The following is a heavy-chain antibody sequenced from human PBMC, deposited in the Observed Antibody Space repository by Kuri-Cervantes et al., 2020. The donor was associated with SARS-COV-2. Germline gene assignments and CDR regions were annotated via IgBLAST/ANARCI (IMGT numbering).Heavy chain of an antibody. Sequence: ASVKVSCKASGYTLTDYYLHWVRQAPGQGLEWLGWINPNGGTKSAQRLQGRATVTRDTSFNTVYVELSMLRSDVTAVDYWACERLTDGYSDGFDLWGQGTLVTVSS. CDR3: ACERLTDGYSDGFDL. V-gene: IGHV1-2*02. CDR1: GYTLTDYY. J-gene: IGHJ4*02. D-gene: IGHD5-18*01. CDR2: INPNGGT.